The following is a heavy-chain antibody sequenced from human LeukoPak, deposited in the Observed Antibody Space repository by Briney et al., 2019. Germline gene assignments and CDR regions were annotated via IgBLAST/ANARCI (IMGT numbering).Heavy chain of an antibody. CDR2: IYQRGST. J-gene: IGHJ3*02. D-gene: IGHD3-3*01. V-gene: IGHV4-4*02. CDR3: AREDDFWSGTTLHAFDI. Sequence: PSETLSLTCAVSGGSISSDNWWSWVRQPPGKTLEWIGEIYQRGSTNYNPSLKSRVTISVDTSKNQFSLKLSSVTAADTAVYYCAREDDFWSGTTLHAFDIWGQGTMVTVSS. CDR1: GGSISSDNW.